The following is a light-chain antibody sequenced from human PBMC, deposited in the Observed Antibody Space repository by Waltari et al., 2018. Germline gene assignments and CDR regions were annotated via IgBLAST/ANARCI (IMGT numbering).Light chain of an antibody. Sequence: DIQMTQSPSSLSASVGDRVTITCRASQSVSTKLNWYQQKPGKAPKVLISAASSLQSGVPSRFSGSGSGTEFTITISSLQPEDFATYYCHQTYSVPPTFGGGTKVEIK. CDR3: HQTYSVPPT. CDR1: QSVSTK. V-gene: IGKV1-39*01. CDR2: AAS. J-gene: IGKJ4*01.